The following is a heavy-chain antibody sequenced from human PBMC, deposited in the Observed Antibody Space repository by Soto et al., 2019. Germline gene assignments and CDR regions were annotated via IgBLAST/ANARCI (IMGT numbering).Heavy chain of an antibody. D-gene: IGHD3-10*01. CDR3: AKDQLRGVRGVITYYYGMDV. Sequence: QVQLVESGGGVVQPGRSLRLSCAASGFTFSSYGMHWVRQAPGKWLEWVAVISYDGSNKYYAASVRVRFTISRDNSKNTLYLQMISLRAEDTAVYYCAKDQLRGVRGVITYYYGMDVWGQGTTVTVSS. J-gene: IGHJ6*02. CDR1: GFTFSSYG. V-gene: IGHV3-30*18. CDR2: ISYDGSNK.